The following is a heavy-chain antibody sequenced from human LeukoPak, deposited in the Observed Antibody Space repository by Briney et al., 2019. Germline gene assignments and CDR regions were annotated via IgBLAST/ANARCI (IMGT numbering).Heavy chain of an antibody. J-gene: IGHJ4*02. CDR3: ARIMVHGGGY. Sequence: ASVKVSCKASGGTFSSYAISWVRQAPGQGLEWMGGIIPIFGTANYAQKFQGRVTITADESTSTAYMELSSLRTEDTAVYYCARIMVHGGGYWGQGTLVTVSS. CDR2: IIPIFGTA. V-gene: IGHV1-69*13. CDR1: GGTFSSYA. D-gene: IGHD2-8*01.